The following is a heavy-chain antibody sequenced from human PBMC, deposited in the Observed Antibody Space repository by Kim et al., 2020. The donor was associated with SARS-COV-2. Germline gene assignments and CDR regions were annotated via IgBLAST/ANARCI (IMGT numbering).Heavy chain of an antibody. Sequence: LERRVTISVDTSKTQFSLKLSSVTAADTAVYYCARHEDSSGWSSWYFDYWGQGTLVTVSS. V-gene: IGHV4-39*01. J-gene: IGHJ4*02. D-gene: IGHD6-19*01. CDR3: ARHEDSSGWSSWYFDY.